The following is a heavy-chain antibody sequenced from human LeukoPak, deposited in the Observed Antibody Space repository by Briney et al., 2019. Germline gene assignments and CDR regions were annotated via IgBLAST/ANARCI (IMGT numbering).Heavy chain of an antibody. CDR1: GGSFSGYY. D-gene: IGHD3-22*01. Sequence: PSETLSLTCAVYGGSFSGYYWSWIRQPPGKGLEWIGEINHSGSTNYNPSLKSRVTISVDTSKNQFSLKLSSVTAADTAVYYCARTQRHYYDNFYDAFDIWGQGTMVTVSS. CDR3: ARTQRHYYDNFYDAFDI. V-gene: IGHV4-34*01. J-gene: IGHJ3*02. CDR2: INHSGST.